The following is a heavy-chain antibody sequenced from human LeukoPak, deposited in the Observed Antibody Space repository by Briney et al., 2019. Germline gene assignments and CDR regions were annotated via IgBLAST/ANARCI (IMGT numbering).Heavy chain of an antibody. D-gene: IGHD3-3*01. CDR3: ARETDYWSGYYPPDY. J-gene: IGHJ4*02. Sequence: GRSLRLSCAASGFTFSRYAMHWVRQAPGKGLECVALISYDASDEYYADSVKGRFTISRDDSKNTLYPQMNGLRPEDTALYYCARETDYWSGYYPPDYWGQGTLVTVSP. V-gene: IGHV3-30*01. CDR1: GFTFSRYA. CDR2: ISYDASDE.